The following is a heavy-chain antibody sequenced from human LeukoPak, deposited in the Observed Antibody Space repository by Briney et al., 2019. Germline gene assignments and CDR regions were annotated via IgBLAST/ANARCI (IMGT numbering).Heavy chain of an antibody. CDR1: GLTFSSYA. CDR3: ARDSGVGATAFDI. CDR2: ISYDGSNK. V-gene: IGHV3-30*14. J-gene: IGHJ3*02. D-gene: IGHD1-26*01. Sequence: GGSLRLSCAASGLTFSSYAMHWVRRAPGKGLEWVAVISYDGSNKYYADSVKGRFTISRDNSKNTLYLQMNSLRAEDTAVYYCARDSGVGATAFDIWGQGTMVTVSS.